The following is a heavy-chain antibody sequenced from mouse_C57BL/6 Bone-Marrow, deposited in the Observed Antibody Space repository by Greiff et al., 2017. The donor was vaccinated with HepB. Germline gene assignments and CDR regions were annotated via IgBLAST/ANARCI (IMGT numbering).Heavy chain of an antibody. CDR1: GFTFSDYY. V-gene: IGHV5-12*01. CDR3: ARPYYGSSSAWFAY. J-gene: IGHJ3*01. Sequence: EVKLQESGGGLVQPGGSLKLSCAASGFTFSDYYMYWVRQTPEKRLEWVAYISNGGGSTYYPDTVKGRFTISRDNAKNTLYLQMSRLKSEDTAMYYCARPYYGSSSAWFAYWGQGTLVTVSA. CDR2: ISNGGGST. D-gene: IGHD1-1*01.